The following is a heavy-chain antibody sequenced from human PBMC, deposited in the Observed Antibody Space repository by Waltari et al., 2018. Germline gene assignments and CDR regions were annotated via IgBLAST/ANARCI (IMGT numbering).Heavy chain of an antibody. V-gene: IGHV1-3*01. CDR2: INAGNGNT. Sequence: QVQLVQSGAEVKKPGASVKVSCKASGYTFTSYAMHWVRPAPGQRLEWMGWINAGNGNTKYSQKFQGRVTITRDTSASTAYMELSSLRSEDTAVYYCAREGRDWLSVEAFDIWGQGTMVTVSS. CDR1: GYTFTSYA. D-gene: IGHD3-9*01. J-gene: IGHJ3*02. CDR3: AREGRDWLSVEAFDI.